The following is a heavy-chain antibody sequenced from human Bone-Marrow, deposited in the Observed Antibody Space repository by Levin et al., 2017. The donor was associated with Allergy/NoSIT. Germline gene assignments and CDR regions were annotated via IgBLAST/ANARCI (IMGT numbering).Heavy chain of an antibody. J-gene: IGHJ4*02. CDR3: ATSKAAPGND. D-gene: IGHD6-13*01. Sequence: ASVKVSCAASGFTFSSYWMAWVRQAPGKGLEWVTNIKRDESEKYYVGSVRGRFTISRDNTKNSLYLQMNSLRAEDTAVYYCATSKAAPGNDWGQGTLVTVSS. CDR1: GFTFSSYW. V-gene: IGHV3-7*03. CDR2: IKRDESEK.